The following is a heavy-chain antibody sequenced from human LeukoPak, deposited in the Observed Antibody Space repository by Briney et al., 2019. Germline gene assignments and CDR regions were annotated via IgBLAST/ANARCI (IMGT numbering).Heavy chain of an antibody. CDR2: IYYSGNT. V-gene: IGHV4-31*03. CDR3: ARTYMTSARFDP. J-gene: IGHJ5*02. CDR1: GGSISSGGYY. D-gene: IGHD2-21*02. Sequence: PSETLSLTCTVSGGSISSGGYYWSWIRQHPGKGLEWIGYIYYSGNTYYNPSLKSRVTISVDTSKNQFSLKLSSVTAADTAVYYCARTYMTSARFDPWGQGTLVTVSS.